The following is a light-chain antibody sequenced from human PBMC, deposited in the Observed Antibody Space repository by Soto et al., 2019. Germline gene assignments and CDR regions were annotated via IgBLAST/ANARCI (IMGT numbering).Light chain of an antibody. CDR2: DAS. CDR3: QQGSNWMYT. Sequence: EIVLPQSPATLSLSPGERATLSCRASQSVSTSLAWYQQKPGQAPRLLTYDASKRATGIPARISGSGSGTEFTLPISRLQPEDFAVYYCQQGSNWMYTLGQGTKVDIK. V-gene: IGKV3-11*01. J-gene: IGKJ2*01. CDR1: QSVSTS.